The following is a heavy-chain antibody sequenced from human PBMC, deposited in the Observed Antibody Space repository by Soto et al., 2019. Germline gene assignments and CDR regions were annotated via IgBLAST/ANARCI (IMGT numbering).Heavy chain of an antibody. Sequence: QVQLQESGPGLVQPSQTLSLTCTVSGGSISSGGYYWSWIRQHPGTGLEWIGHISYRGSTYNKTSLKSRVTISVETSRNQFSLIVNSVTAAEMAVYYCARGVLHWGQGTLVTVSS. CDR2: ISYRGST. J-gene: IGHJ4*01. CDR1: GGSISSGGYY. V-gene: IGHV4-31*03. CDR3: ARGVLH.